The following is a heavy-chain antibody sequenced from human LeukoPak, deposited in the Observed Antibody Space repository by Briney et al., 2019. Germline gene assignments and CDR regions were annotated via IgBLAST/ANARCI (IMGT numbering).Heavy chain of an antibody. J-gene: IGHJ3*02. V-gene: IGHV4-39*01. CDR3: ARHAGPGITAAGIDSLAFDI. CDR1: GGSISSSSYY. CDR2: IYYSGST. D-gene: IGHD6-13*01. Sequence: PSQTLSLTCTVSGGSISSSSYYWGWIRQPPGKGLEWIGSIYYSGSTYYNPSLKSRVTISVDTSKNQFSLKLSSVTAADTAVYYCARHAGPGITAAGIDSLAFDIWGQGTMVTVSS.